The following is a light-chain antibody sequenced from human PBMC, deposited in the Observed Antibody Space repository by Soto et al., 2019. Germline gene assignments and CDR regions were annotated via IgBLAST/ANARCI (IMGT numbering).Light chain of an antibody. V-gene: IGKV4-1*01. CDR2: WAS. CDR3: HQYYSTPLT. CDR1: QSLLHSSNY. J-gene: IGKJ4*02. Sequence: DIVMTQSPDSLAVSLGERATINCKCVQSLLHSSNYLSWYQQKPGQPPKRLIYWASTREFGVPDRFSGSGSGTEFSLTISSLQAEDVAVYYCHQYYSTPLTFGGGTKVDIK.